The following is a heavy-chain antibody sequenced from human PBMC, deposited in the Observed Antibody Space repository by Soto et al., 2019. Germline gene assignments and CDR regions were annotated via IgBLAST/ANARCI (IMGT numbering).Heavy chain of an antibody. CDR1: GGSVSSGSYY. J-gene: IGHJ4*02. D-gene: IGHD5-12*01. CDR3: ARDVDSGYECYSKLGDH. Sequence: SETLSLTCTVSGGSVSSGSYYGSWIRQPPGRGLEWIGYMYHSGKTKYNPSLKSRVTISVDTSKNQFSLNLSSVTAADTAVYYCARDVDSGYECYSKLGDHWGPGTLVPVSS. V-gene: IGHV4-61*01. CDR2: MYHSGKT.